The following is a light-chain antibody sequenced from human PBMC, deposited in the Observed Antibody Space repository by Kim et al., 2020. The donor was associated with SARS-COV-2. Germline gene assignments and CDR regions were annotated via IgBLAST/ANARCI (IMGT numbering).Light chain of an antibody. V-gene: IGLV3-1*01. CDR1: KLGDKF. J-gene: IGLJ3*02. CDR2: QDS. Sequence: VSPGQTASITCAGDKLGDKFACWYQQKPGQSPVLVIYQDSKRPSGIPERFSGSNSGNTATLTISGTQAMDEADYYCQAWDSSTAWVFGGGTQLTVL. CDR3: QAWDSSTAWV.